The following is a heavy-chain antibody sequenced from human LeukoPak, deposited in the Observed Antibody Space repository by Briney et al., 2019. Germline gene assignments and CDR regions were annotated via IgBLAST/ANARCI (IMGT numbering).Heavy chain of an antibody. CDR2: ISPYNDNT. CDR1: GYTFTNYD. D-gene: IGHD3-9*01. J-gene: IGHJ3*02. CDR3: ARQQGFEFDWDSSDAFDI. Sequence: RRASVKVSCKASGYTFTNYDISWVRQAPGQGLEWMGWISPYNDNTDYAQKVQGRVTMTTDTSTNTAYMELRSLRSDDTAVYYCARQQGFEFDWDSSDAFDIWGQGTMVTVSS. V-gene: IGHV1-18*01.